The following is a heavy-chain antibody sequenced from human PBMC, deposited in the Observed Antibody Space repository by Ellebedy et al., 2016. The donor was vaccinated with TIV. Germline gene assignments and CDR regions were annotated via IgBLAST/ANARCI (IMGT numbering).Heavy chain of an antibody. CDR3: ARDSPEDWGNFEL. V-gene: IGHV1-18*01. CDR2: ISPYSVNT. Sequence: ASVKVSCKASGYNFLNYRVSWVRQAPGQRLEFMGWISPYSVNTKYPPRLQGSVTMTTEISTTTAYMEMSSLRSDDPAVYFGARDSPEDWGNFELWGRGTLVTVSS. D-gene: IGHD3-16*01. CDR1: GYNFLNYR. J-gene: IGHJ2*01.